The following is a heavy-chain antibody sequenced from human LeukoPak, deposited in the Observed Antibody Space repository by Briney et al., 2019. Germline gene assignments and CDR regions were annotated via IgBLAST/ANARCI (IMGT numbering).Heavy chain of an antibody. Sequence: GRSLRLSCAASGFTFSSYGMHWVRQAPGKGLEWVTSISYDGNHKYYADSVKGRFTISRDFSKNTLYLQMNSLRAEDTAVYYCAREYCSGGSCYSSGGPGFDYWGQGTLVTVSS. CDR1: GFTFSSYG. CDR3: AREYCSGGSCYSSGGPGFDY. CDR2: ISYDGNHK. D-gene: IGHD2-15*01. J-gene: IGHJ4*02. V-gene: IGHV3-30*03.